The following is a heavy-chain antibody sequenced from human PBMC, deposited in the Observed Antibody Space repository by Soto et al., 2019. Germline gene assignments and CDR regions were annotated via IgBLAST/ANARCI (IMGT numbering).Heavy chain of an antibody. Sequence: SEPMSLTWAVYGGYIRGYYWSRISQTPGKGLEWSGEINHSGSTNYNPSLKSRVTISVDTSKNQFSLKLSSVTAADTAVYYCARGPFYDILTGYYSEICDVWGKGTTVTVSS. CDR2: INHSGST. CDR3: ARGPFYDILTGYYSEICDV. CDR1: GGYIRGYY. V-gene: IGHV4-34*01. D-gene: IGHD3-9*01. J-gene: IGHJ6*04.